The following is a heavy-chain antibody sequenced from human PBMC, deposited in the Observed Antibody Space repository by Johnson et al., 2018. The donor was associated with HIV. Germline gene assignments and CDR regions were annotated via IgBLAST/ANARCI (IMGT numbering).Heavy chain of an antibody. J-gene: IGHJ3*02. Sequence: VQLVESGGGVVQPGGSLRLSCAASGFTFSSYAMHWVRQAPGKGLEWVAVISYDGSNKYYADSVKGRFTISRDNSKNTLYLQMNSLRAEDTAGYYCARDQEAAAGQDDAFDIWGQGTMVTVSS. CDR1: GFTFSSYA. D-gene: IGHD6-13*01. CDR3: ARDQEAAAGQDDAFDI. V-gene: IGHV3-30*04. CDR2: ISYDGSNK.